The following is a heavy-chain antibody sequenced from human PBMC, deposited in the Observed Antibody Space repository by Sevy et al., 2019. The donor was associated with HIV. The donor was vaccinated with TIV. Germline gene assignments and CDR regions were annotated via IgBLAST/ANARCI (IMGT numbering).Heavy chain of an antibody. Sequence: GGSLRLSCVGSGFTFRNFGVHWLRQAPGKGLEWLSVVSYDGSSKYYVDSVKGRFIVSRDNSKNTLYLQMNSLRTEDTAVYYCARGGCGDYSHYGVDVWGQGTTVTVS. CDR2: VSYDGSSK. CDR1: GFTFRNFG. J-gene: IGHJ6*02. V-gene: IGHV3-30*03. D-gene: IGHD4-17*01. CDR3: ARGGCGDYSHYGVDV.